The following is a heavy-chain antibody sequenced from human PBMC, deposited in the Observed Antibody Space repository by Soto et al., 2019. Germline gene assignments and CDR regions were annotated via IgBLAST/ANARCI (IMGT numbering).Heavy chain of an antibody. J-gene: IGHJ4*02. Sequence: DVQLVESGGGLVQPGRSLRLSCAASGFTFDDYAMHWVRQAPGKGLEWVSGISWNSGSIGYADSVKGRFTISRDNAKNSLYLQMNSLRAEDTALYYCAKGSPVVVAGPDYWGQGTLVTVSS. CDR1: GFTFDDYA. CDR2: ISWNSGSI. V-gene: IGHV3-9*01. CDR3: AKGSPVVVAGPDY. D-gene: IGHD2-15*01.